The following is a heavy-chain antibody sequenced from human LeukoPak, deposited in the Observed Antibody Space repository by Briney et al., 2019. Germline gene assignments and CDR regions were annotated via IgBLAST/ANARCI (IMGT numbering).Heavy chain of an antibody. CDR3: ARVGSGYDHDAFDI. Sequence: GGSLRLSCAASGFTFSSYSMNWVRQAPGKGLEWVSSISSSSSYIYYADSVKGRFTISRDNAKNSLYLQMNSLRAEDTAVYYCARVGSGYDHDAFDIWGQGTMVTVSS. D-gene: IGHD5-12*01. CDR1: GFTFSSYS. J-gene: IGHJ3*02. V-gene: IGHV3-21*01. CDR2: ISSSSSYI.